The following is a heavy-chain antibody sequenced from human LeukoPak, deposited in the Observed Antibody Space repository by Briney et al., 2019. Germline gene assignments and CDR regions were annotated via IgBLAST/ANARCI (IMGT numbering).Heavy chain of an antibody. D-gene: IGHD2-2*02. J-gene: IGHJ2*01. V-gene: IGHV1-2*06. CDR1: GYTFTGYY. Sequence: GASVTVSCTASGYTFTGYYMHWVRQAPGQGLEWMGRINPNSGGTNYAQKFQGRVTMTRDTSISTAYMELSRLRSDDTAVYYCARAVLILGYCSSTSCYTEGPGRDFDLWGRGTLVTVSS. CDR3: ARAVLILGYCSSTSCYTEGPGRDFDL. CDR2: INPNSGGT.